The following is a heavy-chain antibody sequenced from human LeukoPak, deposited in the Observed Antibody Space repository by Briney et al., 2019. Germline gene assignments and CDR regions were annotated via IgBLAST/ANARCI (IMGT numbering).Heavy chain of an antibody. CDR2: VYDSGSA. D-gene: IGHD6-13*01. V-gene: IGHV4-59*08. CDR1: GVSISTSY. J-gene: IGHJ4*02. Sequence: SETLSLTCTVSGVSISTSYWSSIRQPPGKGVEWIGYVYDSGSANYNPSLKSRVTISVDTSKNQFSLKLSSVTAADTAVYYCAKHGGSWTFDYWGQGTLVTVSS. CDR3: AKHGGSWTFDY.